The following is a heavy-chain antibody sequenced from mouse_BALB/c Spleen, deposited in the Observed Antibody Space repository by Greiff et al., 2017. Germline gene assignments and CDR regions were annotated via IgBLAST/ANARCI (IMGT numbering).Heavy chain of an antibody. Sequence: EVMLVESGAELVKPGASVKLSCTASGFNIKDTYMHWVKQRPEQGLEWIGRIDPANGNTKYDPKFQGKATITADTSSNTAYLQLSSLTSEDTAVYYCAKATDWYFDVWGAGTTVTVSS. CDR3: AKATDWYFDV. V-gene: IGHV14-3*02. D-gene: IGHD3-2*02. J-gene: IGHJ1*01. CDR2: IDPANGNT. CDR1: GFNIKDTY.